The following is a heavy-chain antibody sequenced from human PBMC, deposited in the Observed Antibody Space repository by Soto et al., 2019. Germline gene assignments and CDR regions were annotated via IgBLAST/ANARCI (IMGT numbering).Heavy chain of an antibody. J-gene: IGHJ4*02. CDR3: ARGALTAYYDY. D-gene: IGHD5-18*01. Sequence: SETLSLTCTVSGGSISSYYWSWIRQPPGKGLEWIGYFYYSGSTNYNPSLKSRVTISVDTSKNQFSLKVSSVTAADTAVHYCARGALTAYYDYWGQGTLVTVSS. V-gene: IGHV4-59*01. CDR1: GGSISSYY. CDR2: FYYSGST.